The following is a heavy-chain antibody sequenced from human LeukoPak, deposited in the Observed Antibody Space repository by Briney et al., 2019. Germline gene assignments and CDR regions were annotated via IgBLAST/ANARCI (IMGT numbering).Heavy chain of an antibody. CDR3: ASGWKRAAFDI. CDR1: GGSFSGYY. V-gene: IGHV4-34*01. CDR2: INHSGST. D-gene: IGHD1-1*01. J-gene: IGHJ3*02. Sequence: SETLSLICAVYGGSFSGYYWRWIRQPPGKRLEWIGEINHSGSTNYNPSLKSRVTISVDTSKNQFSLKLSSVTAADTAVYYCASGWKRAAFDIWGQGTMVTVSS.